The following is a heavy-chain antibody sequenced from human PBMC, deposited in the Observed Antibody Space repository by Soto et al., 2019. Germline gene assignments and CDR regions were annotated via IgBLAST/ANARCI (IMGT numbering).Heavy chain of an antibody. J-gene: IGHJ5*02. V-gene: IGHV3-7*01. Sequence: EVQLVESGGGLVQPGGSLRLSCAASGFSFSSYWMSWVRQAPEKGLEWVANIKQDGTEKYYVDSVKGRFTVSRDNAKNSLYLQMNSLRAEDTAVYYCATRGRAAGTGNWFDPWGQGTLVTVSS. CDR1: GFSFSSYW. CDR2: IKQDGTEK. D-gene: IGHD6-13*01. CDR3: ATRGRAAGTGNWFDP.